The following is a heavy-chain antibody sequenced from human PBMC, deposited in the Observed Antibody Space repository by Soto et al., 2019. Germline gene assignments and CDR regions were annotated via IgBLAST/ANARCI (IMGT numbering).Heavy chain of an antibody. D-gene: IGHD5-12*01. CDR3: AIHTLSYSGYDYDYFDY. J-gene: IGHJ4*02. CDR1: GGSISSYY. Sequence: SETLSLTCTVSGGSISSYYWSWIRQPPGKGLEWIGYIYYSGSTNYNPSLKSRVTISVDTSKNQFSLKLSSVTAADTAVYYCAIHTLSYSGYDYDYFDYWGQGTLVTVSS. CDR2: IYYSGST. V-gene: IGHV4-59*08.